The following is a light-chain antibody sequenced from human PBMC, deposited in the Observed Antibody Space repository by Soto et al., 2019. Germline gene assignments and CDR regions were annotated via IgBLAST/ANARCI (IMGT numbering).Light chain of an antibody. J-gene: IGKJ4*01. CDR3: QQYGNSPLT. V-gene: IGKV3-20*01. Sequence: EIVLTQSPGTLSLSPWERATLSCRASQSVSSSYLAWYQQKPGQAPRLLIYGESSRATGIPDRFSGSGSGTDFTLTISRLEPEDSAVYYCQQYGNSPLTFGGGTKVEIK. CDR1: QSVSSSY. CDR2: GES.